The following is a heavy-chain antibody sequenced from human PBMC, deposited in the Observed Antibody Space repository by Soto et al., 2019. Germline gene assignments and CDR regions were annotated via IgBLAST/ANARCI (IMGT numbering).Heavy chain of an antibody. D-gene: IGHD6-13*01. V-gene: IGHV3-74*01. CDR2: INSDGSST. CDR1: GFTFSTFW. J-gene: IGHJ4*02. Sequence: EVQLVESGGGLVQPGGSLRLSCAASGFTFSTFWMHWVRQGPGKGLVWVSRINSDGSSTSYADSVKGRFTITRDNAKNTLYLQMNSLTAEDTAVYYCARDLIGRADWGQGTLLTVSS. CDR3: ARDLIGRAD.